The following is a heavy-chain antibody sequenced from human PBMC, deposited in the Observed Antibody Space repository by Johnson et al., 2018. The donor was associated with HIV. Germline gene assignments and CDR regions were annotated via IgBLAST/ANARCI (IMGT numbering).Heavy chain of an antibody. D-gene: IGHD3-3*01. CDR2: IGTAGDT. V-gene: IGHV3-13*01. CDR3: ALTESRFLEWLFRAFDI. CDR1: GFTFSSYD. Sequence: VQLVESGGGLVQPGGSLRLSCAASGFTFSSYDMHWVRQATGKGLEWVSAIGTAGDTYYPGSVKGRFTISRENAKNSLYLQMNSLRAGDTAVYYCALTESRFLEWLFRAFDIWGQGTMVTVSS. J-gene: IGHJ3*02.